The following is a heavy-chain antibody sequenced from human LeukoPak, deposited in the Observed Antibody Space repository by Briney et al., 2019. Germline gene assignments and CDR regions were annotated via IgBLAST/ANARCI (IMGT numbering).Heavy chain of an antibody. D-gene: IGHD2-2*01. V-gene: IGHV1-18*01. Sequence: ASVKVSCKASGYTFTSYGISWVRQAPGQGLEWMGWISAYNGNTNYAQKLQGRVTMTTDTSTSTAYMELRSLRSDDTAVYYCARVDIVVVPPLGFDYWGQGTLVTVSS. CDR3: ARVDIVVVPPLGFDY. CDR1: GYTFTSYG. J-gene: IGHJ4*02. CDR2: ISAYNGNT.